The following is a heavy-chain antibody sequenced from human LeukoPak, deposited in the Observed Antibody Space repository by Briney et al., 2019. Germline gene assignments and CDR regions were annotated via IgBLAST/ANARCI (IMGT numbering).Heavy chain of an antibody. Sequence: ASVKVSCKASGYTFTSYGISWVRQAPGQGLEWMGGIIPIFGTANYAQKFQGRVTITADESTSTAYMELSSLRSEDTAVYYCARSRDGYKPGGYLEYFDYWGQGTLVTVSS. D-gene: IGHD5-24*01. CDR1: GYTFTSYG. J-gene: IGHJ4*02. V-gene: IGHV1-69*13. CDR2: IIPIFGTA. CDR3: ARSRDGYKPGGYLEYFDY.